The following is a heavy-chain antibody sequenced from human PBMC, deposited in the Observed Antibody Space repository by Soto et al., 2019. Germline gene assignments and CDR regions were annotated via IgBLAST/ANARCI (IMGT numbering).Heavy chain of an antibody. CDR2: ISYDGSNK. D-gene: IGHD6-13*01. CDR1: GFTFSSYG. CDR3: AKDLLGLSSSLIGSYGMDV. Sequence: GGSLRLSCAASGFTFSSYGMHWVRQAPGKGLEWVAVISYDGSNKYYADSVKGRFTISRDNSKNRLYLQMNSLRAEDTAVYYCAKDLLGLSSSLIGSYGMDVWGQGTTVTVSS. V-gene: IGHV3-30*18. J-gene: IGHJ6*02.